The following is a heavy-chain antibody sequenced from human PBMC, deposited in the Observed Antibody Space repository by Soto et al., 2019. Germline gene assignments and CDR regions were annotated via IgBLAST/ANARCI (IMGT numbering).Heavy chain of an antibody. Sequence: AGSLTLSCAVSGLTFSSYDFNWGRQPPAKGLELDSQISITGRSTKYADSVKSRFSTFRDNTKNTLYLQKNNPKTEEDTIYYFAKAARAYYDFWSWGQGTLVTVSS. V-gene: IGHV3-23*01. CDR2: ISITGRST. CDR3: AKAARAYYDFWS. D-gene: IGHD3-3*01. J-gene: IGHJ4*02. CDR1: GLTFSSYD.